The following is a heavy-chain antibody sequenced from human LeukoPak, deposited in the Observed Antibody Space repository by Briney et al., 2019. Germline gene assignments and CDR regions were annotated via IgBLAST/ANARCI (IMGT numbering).Heavy chain of an antibody. V-gene: IGHV3-23*01. Sequence: GGSLRLSCAASGFTFNPYAMSWVRQAPGKGLEWVAGIGGVGDRTYYADSVKGRFTISRDNSKDTLLLQMNSLKADDTAVYYCAKASRQAAVASPLDYWGQGTLVTVSS. D-gene: IGHD6-19*01. CDR2: IGGVGDRT. J-gene: IGHJ4*02. CDR1: GFTFNPYA. CDR3: AKASRQAAVASPLDY.